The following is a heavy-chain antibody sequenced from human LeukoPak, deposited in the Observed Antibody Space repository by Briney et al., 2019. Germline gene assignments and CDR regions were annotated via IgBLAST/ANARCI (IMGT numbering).Heavy chain of an antibody. V-gene: IGHV3-21*06. Sequence: PGGSLRLSCAASGFTFSSYSMNWVRQAPGKGLEWVSYISSTNYYTYYADSVKGRFTISRDNAKNSLYLQMNSLRAEDTAVYYCAGIRGFAYYFDYWGQGTLVTVSS. J-gene: IGHJ4*02. D-gene: IGHD5-12*01. CDR3: AGIRGFAYYFDY. CDR1: GFTFSSYS. CDR2: ISSTNYYT.